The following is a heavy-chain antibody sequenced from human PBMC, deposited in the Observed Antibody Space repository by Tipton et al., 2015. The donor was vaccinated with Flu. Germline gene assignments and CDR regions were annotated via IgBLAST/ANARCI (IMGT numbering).Heavy chain of an antibody. CDR3: AGQRLILDDSSGYYDY. D-gene: IGHD3-22*01. CDR2: IYHSGST. Sequence: LRLSCAVSGYSISSGYYWGWIRQPPGKGLEWIGSIYHSGSTYYNPSLKSRVTISVDTSKNQFSLKLSSVTAADTAVYYCAGQRLILDDSSGYYDYWGQGTRVSVSS. J-gene: IGHJ4*02. V-gene: IGHV4-38-2*01. CDR1: GYSISSGYY.